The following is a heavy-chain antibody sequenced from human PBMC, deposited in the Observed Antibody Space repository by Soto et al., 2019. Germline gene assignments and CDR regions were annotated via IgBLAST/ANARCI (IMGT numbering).Heavy chain of an antibody. CDR3: ARVDLGYSSGWGYFDY. CDR2: IIPIFGTA. CDR1: GGTFSSYA. Sequence: QVQLVQSGAEVKKPGSSVKVSCKASGGTFSSYAISWVRQAPGQGLEWMGGIIPIFGTANYAQKFQGRVTITAEKSTSTAYMELSSLRSEDTAVYYCARVDLGYSSGWGYFDYWGQGTLVTVSS. D-gene: IGHD6-19*01. J-gene: IGHJ4*02. V-gene: IGHV1-69*06.